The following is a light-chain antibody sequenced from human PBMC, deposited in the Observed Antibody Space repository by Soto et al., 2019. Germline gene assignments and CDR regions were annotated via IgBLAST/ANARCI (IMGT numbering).Light chain of an antibody. J-gene: IGLJ2*01. Sequence: QSVLTQPPSASGTPGQMVTISCSGSSSNIGSNTVNWYQQLPGMAPKLLIYNNSQRPSGVPDRFSGSTSGTSASLAISGLQSAEEADYYCGAWDDSLRGLEFGGGTKLTVL. CDR2: NNS. V-gene: IGLV1-44*01. CDR1: SSNIGSNT. CDR3: GAWDDSLRGLE.